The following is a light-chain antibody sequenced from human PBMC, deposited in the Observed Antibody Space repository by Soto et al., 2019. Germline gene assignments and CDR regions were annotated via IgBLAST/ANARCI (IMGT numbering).Light chain of an antibody. J-gene: IGKJ3*01. CDR2: AAS. CDR1: QGISSY. V-gene: IGKV1-9*01. CDR3: QQSNSYIFT. Sequence: DIQLTQSPSFLSASVGDRVTITCRASQGISSYLAWYQQKPGKAPKLLIYAASTFQSGVPSRFSGSRSGTEFTLTIISLQPEDFATYYCQQSNSYIFTFGPGTNVDIK.